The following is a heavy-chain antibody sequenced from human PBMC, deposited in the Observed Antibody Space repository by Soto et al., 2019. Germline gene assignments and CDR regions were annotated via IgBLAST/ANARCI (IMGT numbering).Heavy chain of an antibody. CDR3: ATDNLIHDYGGN. Sequence: ASVKVSCQVSVYTLTELSIHWVRQAPGKGLAWMGDFDPEDGETIYAQKFQGRVTMTEDTSTDTAYMELSSMRSEDTAVYYGATDNLIHDYGGNWGQGTLVNVSS. CDR1: VYTLTELS. V-gene: IGHV1-24*01. D-gene: IGHD4-17*01. CDR2: FDPEDGET. J-gene: IGHJ4*02.